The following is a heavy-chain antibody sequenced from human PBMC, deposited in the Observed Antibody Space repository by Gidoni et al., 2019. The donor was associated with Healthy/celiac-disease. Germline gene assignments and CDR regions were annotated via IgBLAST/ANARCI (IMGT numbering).Heavy chain of an antibody. CDR2: INPNGGGT. J-gene: IGHJ6*02. V-gene: IGHV1-2*04. CDR1: GYTFTGYY. Sequence: QVQLVQSGAEVKKPGASVKVSCKASGYTFTGYYMHWVRQAPGQGLEWMGWINPNGGGTNYAQKFQGWVTMTRDTSISTAYMELSRLRSDDTAVYYCARDRWGYSSSWTAGYYYGMDVWGQGTTVTVSS. D-gene: IGHD6-13*01. CDR3: ARDRWGYSSSWTAGYYYGMDV.